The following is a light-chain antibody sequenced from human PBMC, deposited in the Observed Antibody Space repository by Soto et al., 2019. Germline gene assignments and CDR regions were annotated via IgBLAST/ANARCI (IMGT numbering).Light chain of an antibody. Sequence: DIQMTQSPSTLSASVGDRVTITCRASQSISSWLAWYQQKPGKVPKALIYKASNLESGVPSRFSGSGSGTEFTLTINSLQPDDFATYYCQQYNSYPWTFGQGTKVEIK. V-gene: IGKV1-5*03. CDR3: QQYNSYPWT. J-gene: IGKJ1*01. CDR1: QSISSW. CDR2: KAS.